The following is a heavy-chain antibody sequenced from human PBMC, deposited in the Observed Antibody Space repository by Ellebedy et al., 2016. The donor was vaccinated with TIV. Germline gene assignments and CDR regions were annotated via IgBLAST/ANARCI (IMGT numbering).Heavy chain of an antibody. D-gene: IGHD1-26*01. CDR3: ARYVGSTNFDY. CDR2: ISAYNGDT. Sequence: ASVKVSCKASGYTFTSYGISWVRQAPGQGLEWMGWISAYNGDTKYPQKVQGRVTMTTDASTTTAYMELRSLRPDETAVYYCARYVGSTNFDYWGQGTLVTVSS. J-gene: IGHJ4*02. V-gene: IGHV1-18*04. CDR1: GYTFTSYG.